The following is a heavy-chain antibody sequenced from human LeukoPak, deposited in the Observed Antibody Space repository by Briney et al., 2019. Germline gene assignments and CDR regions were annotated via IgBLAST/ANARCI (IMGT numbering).Heavy chain of an antibody. CDR1: GFTFGDYL. CDR3: SRGSGWLSVY. D-gene: IGHD6-19*01. Sequence: GGSLRLSCTASGFTFGDYLMSWVRQAPGKGLEWIGFISGGTTEYASSVKGRFTISKDDSTSIAYLQMNSLTTEDTAVYYCSRGSGWLSVYWGQGTLVTVSS. J-gene: IGHJ4*02. V-gene: IGHV3-49*04. CDR2: ISGGTT.